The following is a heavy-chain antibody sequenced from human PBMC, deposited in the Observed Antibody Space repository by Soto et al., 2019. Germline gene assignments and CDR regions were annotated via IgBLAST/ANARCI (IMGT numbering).Heavy chain of an antibody. CDR3: ARHKGGYYSGVDV. V-gene: IGHV4-39*01. CDR2: IYYSGTT. J-gene: IGHJ6*02. CDR1: GGSISSNRYY. D-gene: IGHD3-16*01. Sequence: ETLSLTCTVSGGSISSNRYYWAWIRQPPGKGLEWIGNIYYSGTTYYNPSLKSRVTISVDTTKNQFSLKLSSVTAADTAVYYCARHKGGYYSGVDVWG.